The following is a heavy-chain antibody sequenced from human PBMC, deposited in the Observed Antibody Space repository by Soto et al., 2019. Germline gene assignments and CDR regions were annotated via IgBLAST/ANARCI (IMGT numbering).Heavy chain of an antibody. CDR2: INPNSGGT. V-gene: IGHV1-2*02. J-gene: IGHJ4*02. CDR3: ARVREYNWNDAFDY. Sequence: ASVKVSCKASGYTFTGYYMHWVRQAPGQGLEWMGWINPNSGGTNYAQKFQGRVTMTRDTSISTAYMELSRLRSDDTAVYYCARVREYNWNDAFDYWGQGTLVTVSS. D-gene: IGHD1-1*01. CDR1: GYTFTGYY.